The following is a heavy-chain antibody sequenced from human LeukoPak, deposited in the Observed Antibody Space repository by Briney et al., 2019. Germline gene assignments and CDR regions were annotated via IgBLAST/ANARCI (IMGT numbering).Heavy chain of an antibody. J-gene: IGHJ4*02. V-gene: IGHV3-23*01. D-gene: IGHD1-26*01. CDR1: GFTFTTYG. CDR2: ISDGGSST. CDR3: AKSRSDWTHFDY. Sequence: PGGSLRLSCAASGFTFTTYGMSWVRQAPGRGLEWVSTISDGGSSTYYADSVRGRFTISRDNSKNTLSLQMNSLRAEDTAIYYCAKSRSDWTHFDYWGQGTLVTVSS.